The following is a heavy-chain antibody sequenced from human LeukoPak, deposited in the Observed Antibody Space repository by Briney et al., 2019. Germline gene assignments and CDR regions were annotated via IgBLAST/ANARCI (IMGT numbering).Heavy chain of an antibody. Sequence: PGGSLRLSCAASGFTFSSNSMNWVRQAPGKGREWVAFIWYDGSNKYNGDSVKGRFTISRHNFKKTLYLQMNTLRDEDTAGYYCARGIDSSGYYIDQWGQGTLVAVSP. CDR1: GFTFSSNS. V-gene: IGHV3-33*08. J-gene: IGHJ4*02. D-gene: IGHD3-22*01. CDR3: ARGIDSSGYYIDQ. CDR2: IWYDGSNK.